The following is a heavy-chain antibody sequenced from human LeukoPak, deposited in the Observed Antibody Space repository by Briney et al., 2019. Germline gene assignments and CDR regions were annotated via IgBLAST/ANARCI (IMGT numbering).Heavy chain of an antibody. J-gene: IGHJ5*02. CDR2: IYYSGST. CDR1: GGSISSGDYY. D-gene: IGHD2-15*01. CDR3: ASRRGGYCSGGSCNWFDP. Sequence: SETLSLTCTVSGGSISSGDYYWSWIRQPPGKGLEWIGYIYYSGSTYYNPSLKSRVTISVDTSKNQFSLKLSSVTAADTAVYYCASRRGGYCSGGSCNWFDPWGQGTLVTVSS. V-gene: IGHV4-30-4*01.